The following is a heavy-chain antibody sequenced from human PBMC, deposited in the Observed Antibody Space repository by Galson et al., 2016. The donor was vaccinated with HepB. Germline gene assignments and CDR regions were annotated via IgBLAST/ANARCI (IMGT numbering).Heavy chain of an antibody. CDR1: GYTFTDYW. Sequence: SVKVSCKASGYTFTDYWLHWVRQAPGQGLEWVGRINPFSGDTKTAQKFQDRVTMTRDTSVSTGYMDLSRLTSDDTAVYFCARGWTVRTDYWCQGTLVTVSS. CDR3: ARGWTVRTDY. J-gene: IGHJ4*02. V-gene: IGHV1-2*06. CDR2: INPFSGDT. D-gene: IGHD2-15*01.